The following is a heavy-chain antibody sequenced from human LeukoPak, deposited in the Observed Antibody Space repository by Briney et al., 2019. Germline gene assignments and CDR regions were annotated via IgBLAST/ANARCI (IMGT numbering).Heavy chain of an antibody. CDR1: GFTFSSYA. CDR2: ISGSDGST. D-gene: IGHD2/OR15-2a*01. Sequence: PGRSLRLSCAASGFTFSSYAMSWVRQAPGKGLEWVSGISGSDGSTNYADSVKGRFTISRENSKNTLYLQMNSLGAEDTAVYYCAKDSAKEYDDYWGQGTLVTVSS. CDR3: AKDSAKEYDDY. V-gene: IGHV3-23*01. J-gene: IGHJ4*02.